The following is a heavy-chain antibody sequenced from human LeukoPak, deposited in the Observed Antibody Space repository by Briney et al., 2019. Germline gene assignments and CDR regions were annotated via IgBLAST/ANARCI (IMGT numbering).Heavy chain of an antibody. V-gene: IGHV3-48*04. CDR1: GFTFSDYA. CDR2: ISSTSAGI. D-gene: IGHD3-22*01. Sequence: GGSLRLSCAASGFTFSDYALGWVRQAPGKGLEWVSYISSTSAGIYYADSVEGRFTVSRDNAKNSLYLQMSSLRAEDTAMYYCARSGTTYYYDSSTRIWGQGTMVTVSS. CDR3: ARSGTTYYYDSSTRI. J-gene: IGHJ3*02.